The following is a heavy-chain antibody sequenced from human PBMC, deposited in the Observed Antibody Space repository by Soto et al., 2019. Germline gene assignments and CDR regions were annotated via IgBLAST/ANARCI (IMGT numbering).Heavy chain of an antibody. Sequence: QLQLQESGPGLVKPSETLSLTCTVSGDSISSDNYYCGWIRQPPGNGLEWIGSIYYTGSTYYNPSLKSRVTMSVDTSKSQFSLKLSSVTAADTAVYYCARHPGYAVPTVYATHYFNYWGQGILVTVST. CDR2: IYYTGST. J-gene: IGHJ4*02. CDR1: GDSISSDNYY. CDR3: ARHPGYAVPTVYATHYFNY. D-gene: IGHD2-8*01. V-gene: IGHV4-39*01.